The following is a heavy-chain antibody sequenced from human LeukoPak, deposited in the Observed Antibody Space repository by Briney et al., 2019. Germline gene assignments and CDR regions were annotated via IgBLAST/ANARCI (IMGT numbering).Heavy chain of an antibody. CDR2: ISSSSSYI. CDR3: ARARSSSWSSPFDY. D-gene: IGHD6-13*01. V-gene: IGHV3-21*01. CDR1: GFTFSTYY. J-gene: IGHJ4*02. Sequence: GGPLRLSCAASGFTFSTYYMNWVRQAPGKGPEWVSSISSSSSYIYYADSVRGRITISRDNAKNSLYLQMNSLRAEDTAVYYCARARSSSWSSPFDYWGQGTLVTVSS.